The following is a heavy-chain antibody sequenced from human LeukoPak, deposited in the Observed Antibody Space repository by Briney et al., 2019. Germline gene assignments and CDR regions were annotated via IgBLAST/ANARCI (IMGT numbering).Heavy chain of an antibody. CDR2: ISGSGVTT. CDR1: GFTFCSHV. V-gene: IGHV3-23*01. D-gene: IGHD2/OR15-2a*01. Sequence: GGSLRLSCVASGFTFCSHVMSWVRQAPGMGLEWVSAISGSGVTTFYADSMKGRFTISRDNSKNTLYLQMNSLRAEDTAVYYCAKGGRILLKNFGLDVWGQGTTVTVSS. CDR3: AKGGRILLKNFGLDV. J-gene: IGHJ6*02.